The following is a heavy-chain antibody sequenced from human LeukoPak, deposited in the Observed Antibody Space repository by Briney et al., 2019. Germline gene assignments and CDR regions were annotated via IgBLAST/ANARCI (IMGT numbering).Heavy chain of an antibody. V-gene: IGHV3-7*03. CDR3: AKDRSAAGTRGIDY. D-gene: IGHD6-13*01. J-gene: IGHJ4*02. CDR2: IKQDGSEK. Sequence: GGSLRLSCVASGSTFSSYWMGWVRQAPGKGLEWVANIKQDGSEKSYVDSVKGRFTITRDNAKNSLYLQMNSLRAEDTAVYYCAKDRSAAGTRGIDYWGQGTLVTVSS. CDR1: GSTFSSYW.